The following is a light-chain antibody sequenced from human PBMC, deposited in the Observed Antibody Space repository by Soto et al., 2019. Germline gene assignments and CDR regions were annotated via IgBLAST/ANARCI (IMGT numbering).Light chain of an antibody. CDR2: GAS. J-gene: IGKJ1*01. CDR1: QNVGSN. V-gene: IGKV3-15*01. CDR3: QQYNNWPPDRT. Sequence: EIVMTQSPATLSVSPGERATLSCRASQNVGSNLAWYQQKPGQAPRLLIYGASTRATGIPARFSGSVSGTEFPLTISSLQSEDFAIYFCQQYNNWPPDRTFGQGTKVEIK.